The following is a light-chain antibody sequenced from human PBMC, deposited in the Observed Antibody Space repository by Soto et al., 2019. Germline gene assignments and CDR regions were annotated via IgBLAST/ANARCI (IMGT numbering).Light chain of an antibody. CDR2: RIT. Sequence: QSVLTQPASASGSPGQWITISCTGSGSDIGAYNYVSWYQQHPGKAPKLLIHRITRRPSGVSSRFSASKSAYTASLTISGLQAEDEANYYCSAFTTSYCYVFGPGTKVTVL. CDR1: GSDIGAYNY. V-gene: IGLV2-14*01. CDR3: SAFTTSYCYV. J-gene: IGLJ1*01.